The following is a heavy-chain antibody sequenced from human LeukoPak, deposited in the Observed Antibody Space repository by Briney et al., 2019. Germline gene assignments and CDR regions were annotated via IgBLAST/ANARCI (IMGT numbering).Heavy chain of an antibody. CDR1: GYTFTSYA. CDR3: ARDKGYSSGWYYYYYMDV. Sequence: ASVKVSCKASGYTFTSYAMHWVRQAPGQRLEWMGWINAGNGNTKYSQKFQGRVTITRDTSASTAYMELSSLRSEDTAVYYCARDKGYSSGWYYYYYMDVWGKGTTVTVSS. J-gene: IGHJ6*03. D-gene: IGHD6-19*01. CDR2: INAGNGNT. V-gene: IGHV1-3*01.